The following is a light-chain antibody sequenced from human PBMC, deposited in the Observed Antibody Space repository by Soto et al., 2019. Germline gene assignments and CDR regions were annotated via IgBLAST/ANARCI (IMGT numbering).Light chain of an antibody. J-gene: IGKJ3*01. CDR3: QQFGGSPLFT. Sequence: EIGLTQSPGTLSLSPGERATLSCRASQTISSSYLAWYQQKPGQAPRLLIYAASTRATGIPDRFSGSGSGTDFTLTINRLEPEDFAVYFCQQFGGSPLFTFGPGTKVDIK. V-gene: IGKV3-20*01. CDR1: QTISSSY. CDR2: AAS.